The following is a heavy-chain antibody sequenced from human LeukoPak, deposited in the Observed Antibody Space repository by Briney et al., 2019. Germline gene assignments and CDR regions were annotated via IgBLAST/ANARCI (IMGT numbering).Heavy chain of an antibody. V-gene: IGHV4-59*01. CDR3: ARVRLVEYSSSPYYFDY. Sequence: SETLSLTCTVSGGSISSYYWSWIRQPPGKGLEWIGYIYYSGSTNYNPSLKSRVTISVDTSKNQFTLKLSSVTAADTAVYYCARVRLVEYSSSPYYFDYWGQGTLVTVSS. D-gene: IGHD6-13*01. CDR2: IYYSGST. CDR1: GGSISSYY. J-gene: IGHJ4*02.